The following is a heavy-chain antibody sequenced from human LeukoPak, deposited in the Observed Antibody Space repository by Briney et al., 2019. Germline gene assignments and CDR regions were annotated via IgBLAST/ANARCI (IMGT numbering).Heavy chain of an antibody. Sequence: PSETLSLTCAVYGGSFSGYYWSWIRQPPGKGLEWIGEINHSGSTNYNPSLKSRGTISVDTSKNQFSMKLSSVTAADTAVYYCARALSIAVAGTPYYWGQGTLVTVSS. CDR3: ARALSIAVAGTPYY. CDR2: INHSGST. J-gene: IGHJ4*02. D-gene: IGHD6-19*01. V-gene: IGHV4-34*01. CDR1: GGSFSGYY.